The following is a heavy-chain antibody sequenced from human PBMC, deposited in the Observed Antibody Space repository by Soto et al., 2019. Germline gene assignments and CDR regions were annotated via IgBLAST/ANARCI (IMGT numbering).Heavy chain of an antibody. D-gene: IGHD3-22*01. J-gene: IGHJ6*02. CDR3: AKGNPSYYDSSGYPGPYYYGMDV. CDR1: GFTFSSYA. Sequence: GGSLRLSCTASGFTFSSYAMSWVRQAPGKGLEWVSAISGSGGSTYYADSVKGRFTISRDNSKNTLYLQMNSLRAEDTAVYYCAKGNPSYYDSSGYPGPYYYGMDVWGQGTTVTVSS. V-gene: IGHV3-23*01. CDR2: ISGSGGST.